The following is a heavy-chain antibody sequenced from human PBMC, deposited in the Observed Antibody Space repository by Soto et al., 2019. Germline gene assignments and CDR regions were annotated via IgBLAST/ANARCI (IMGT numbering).Heavy chain of an antibody. D-gene: IGHD3-3*01. CDR2: IYYSGST. CDR1: GGSISSSSYY. Sequence: KASETLSLTCTVSGGSISSSSYYWGWIRQPPGKGLEWIGSIYYSGSTYYNPSLKSRVTISVDTSKNQFSLKLSSVTAADTAVYYCARRGYDFWSGYCPACMDVWGQGTTVTVSS. V-gene: IGHV4-39*01. J-gene: IGHJ6*02. CDR3: ARRGYDFWSGYCPACMDV.